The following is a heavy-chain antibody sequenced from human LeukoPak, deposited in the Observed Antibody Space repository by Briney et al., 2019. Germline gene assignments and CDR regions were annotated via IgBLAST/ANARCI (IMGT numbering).Heavy chain of an antibody. J-gene: IGHJ6*02. Sequence: ASVKVSCKASGYTFTGYYMHWVRQAPGQGLEWMGWINPNSGDTNYAQKFQGRVTMTRDTSISTAYMELSRLRSDDTAVYYCARVQVGNTYYDFWSGYYQGYGMDVWGQGTTVTVSS. V-gene: IGHV1-2*02. D-gene: IGHD3-3*01. CDR2: INPNSGDT. CDR1: GYTFTGYY. CDR3: ARVQVGNTYYDFWSGYYQGYGMDV.